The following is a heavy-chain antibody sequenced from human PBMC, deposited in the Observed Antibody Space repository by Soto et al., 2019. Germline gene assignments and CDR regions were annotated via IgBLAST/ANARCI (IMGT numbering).Heavy chain of an antibody. CDR2: ISAYNGNT. Sequence: GASVKVSCKASGYTFTSYGISWVRQAPGQGLEWMGWISAYNGNTIYAQKLQGRVTMTTDTSTSTAYMELRSLRSDDTAVYYCARTNDVTMIVVVIEIDYWGQGTLVTVSS. V-gene: IGHV1-18*01. CDR3: ARTNDVTMIVVVIEIDY. J-gene: IGHJ4*02. D-gene: IGHD3-22*01. CDR1: GYTFTSYG.